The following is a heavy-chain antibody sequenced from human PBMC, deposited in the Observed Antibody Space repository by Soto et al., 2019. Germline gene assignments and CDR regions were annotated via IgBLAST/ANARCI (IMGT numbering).Heavy chain of an antibody. Sequence: ASVKVSCKASGYSFTIYGISLVRQAPGQGLEWMGWISAYNGNTNYAQKLQGRVTMTTDTSTSTAYMELRSLRSDDTAVYYCARGLLPSSNTSRSRPFCSGGSCHFDYWGQGTLVTSPQ. D-gene: IGHD2-15*01. J-gene: IGHJ4*02. CDR2: ISAYNGNT. CDR3: ARGLLPSSNTSRSRPFCSGGSCHFDY. CDR1: GYSFTIYG. V-gene: IGHV1-18*01.